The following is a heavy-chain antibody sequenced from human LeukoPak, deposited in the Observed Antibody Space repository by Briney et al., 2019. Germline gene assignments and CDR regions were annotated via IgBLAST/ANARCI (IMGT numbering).Heavy chain of an antibody. V-gene: IGHV4-59*01. CDR3: ARDWKPLHGQDVFDI. D-gene: IGHD1-1*01. Sequence: PSETLSLTCTVSGGSISSFHWSWLRQPPGKGLEWVGDMYYLESTNYNPSLKSRVTISVDTSKNQISLKLSAVTAADTAVYYCARDWKPLHGQDVFDIWGQGTMVTVSS. CDR1: GGSISSFH. CDR2: MYYLEST. J-gene: IGHJ3*02.